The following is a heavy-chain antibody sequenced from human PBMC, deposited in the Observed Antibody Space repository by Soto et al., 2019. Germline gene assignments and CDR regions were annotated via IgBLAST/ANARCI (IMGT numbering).Heavy chain of an antibody. V-gene: IGHV3-23*01. J-gene: IGHJ4*02. CDR3: ARRSSSWYFDY. Sequence: EVQLLESGGGLVQPGGSLRLSCAASGFTFSRYAMNWVRQAPGKGLEWVSVISGSDGSTYYADSVKGRFTISRDNSKNTRNLQMNSLRAEDTAVYYCARRSSSWYFDYWGQGTLVTVSS. CDR1: GFTFSRYA. D-gene: IGHD6-13*01. CDR2: ISGSDGST.